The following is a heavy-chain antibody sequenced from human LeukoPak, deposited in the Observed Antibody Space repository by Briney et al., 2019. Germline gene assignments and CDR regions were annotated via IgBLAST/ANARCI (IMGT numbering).Heavy chain of an antibody. CDR2: IYYSGST. D-gene: IGHD6-19*01. CDR3: ARRAVAGYNWFDP. Sequence: SETPSLTCTVSGGSISSGGYYWSWIRQHPGKGLEWIGYIYYSGSTYYNPSLKSRVTISVDTSKNQFSLKLSSVTAADTAVYYCARRAVAGYNWFDPWGQGTLVTVSS. CDR1: GGSISSGGYY. J-gene: IGHJ5*02. V-gene: IGHV4-31*03.